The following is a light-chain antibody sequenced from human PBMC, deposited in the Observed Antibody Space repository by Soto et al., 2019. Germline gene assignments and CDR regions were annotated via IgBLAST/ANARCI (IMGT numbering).Light chain of an antibody. Sequence: DIQMTQSPSSLSASVGDRVTITCRASQSISSYLNWYQQKPGKAPKLLIYAASSLQSGVPSRFSGSGSGTEFTLTITSLQPDDFATYYCQQYYSYPRTFGQGTKVDI. J-gene: IGKJ1*01. CDR1: QSISSY. CDR2: AAS. CDR3: QQYYSYPRT. V-gene: IGKV1-39*01.